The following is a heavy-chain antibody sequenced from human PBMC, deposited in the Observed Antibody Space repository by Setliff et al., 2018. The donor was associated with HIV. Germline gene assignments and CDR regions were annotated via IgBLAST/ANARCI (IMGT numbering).Heavy chain of an antibody. CDR3: ARRKGYCSGPSCLEFSWFDP. CDR1: GGSISSSSYY. V-gene: IGHV4-39*01. J-gene: IGHJ5*02. Sequence: SETLSLTCTVSGGSISSSSYYWGWIRQPPGKGLEWIGSIYYSGGAYYSPSLKSRVTISVDTSKNQFSLKLSSVAAADTAVYYCARRKGYCSGPSCLEFSWFDPWGQGTLVTVS. D-gene: IGHD2-2*01. CDR2: IYYSGGA.